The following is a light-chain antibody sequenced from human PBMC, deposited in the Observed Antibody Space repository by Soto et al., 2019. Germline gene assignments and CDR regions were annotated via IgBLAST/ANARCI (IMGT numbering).Light chain of an antibody. Sequence: EVVLTQSPATLSLAPGERATLSCRASQFLSSYLAWYQQKPGQPPRLLIYDASTRATGFPARFSGSGSGTEFTLTISSLQSEDFAVYYCQQYNNWPLTFGGGTTVEIK. CDR3: QQYNNWPLT. J-gene: IGKJ4*01. CDR1: QFLSSY. CDR2: DAS. V-gene: IGKV3D-15*01.